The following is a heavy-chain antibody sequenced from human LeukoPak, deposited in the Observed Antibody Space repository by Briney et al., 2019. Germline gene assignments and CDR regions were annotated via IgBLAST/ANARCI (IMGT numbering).Heavy chain of an antibody. CDR2: IIPIFGTA. J-gene: IGHJ4*02. CDR1: GGTFSSYA. CDR3: ARPKSLGATGNYFDY. Sequence: ASVKVSRKASGGTFSSYAISWVRQAPGQGLEWMGRIIPIFGTANYAQKFQGRVTITTDESTSTAYMELSSLRSEDTAVYYCARPKSLGATGNYFDYWGQGTLVTVSS. D-gene: IGHD1-26*01. V-gene: IGHV1-69*05.